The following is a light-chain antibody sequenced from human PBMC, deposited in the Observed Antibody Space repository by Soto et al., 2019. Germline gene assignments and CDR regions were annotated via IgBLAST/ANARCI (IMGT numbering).Light chain of an antibody. J-gene: IGLJ2*01. CDR3: SSYTSSSTRVV. CDR1: SSDVGGYNY. CDR2: DVS. V-gene: IGLV2-14*03. Sequence: QSVLTQPASVSGCPGQSITISCTGTSSDVGGYNYVSWYQQHPGKAPKLIIYDVSNRPSGVSNRFSGSKSGNTASLTISGLQAEDEADYYCSSYTSSSTRVVFGGGTKLTVL.